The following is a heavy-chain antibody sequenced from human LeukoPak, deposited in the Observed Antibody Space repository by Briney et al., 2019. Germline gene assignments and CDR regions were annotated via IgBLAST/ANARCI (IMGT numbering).Heavy chain of an antibody. Sequence: ASVKVSCKASGGTFSSYAISWVRQAPGQGLEWMGGIIPILGTANYAQKFQGRVTITADESTSTAYMELSSLRSEDTAVYYCAREQYYGDYAIDFWGQGTLVTVSS. V-gene: IGHV1-69*13. CDR2: IIPILGTA. CDR3: AREQYYGDYAIDF. D-gene: IGHD4-17*01. J-gene: IGHJ4*02. CDR1: GGTFSSYA.